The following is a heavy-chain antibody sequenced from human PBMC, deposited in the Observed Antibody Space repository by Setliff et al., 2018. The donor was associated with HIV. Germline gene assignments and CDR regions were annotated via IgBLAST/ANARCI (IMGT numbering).Heavy chain of an antibody. D-gene: IGHD5-12*01. CDR3: ARGSLATIKYYYYGMDV. CDR2: MNPNSGNT. Sequence: ASVKVSCKASGYTFTGNYIHWVRQAPGQGLEWMGWMNPNSGNTGYAQKFQGRVTITRNTSISTAYMELSSLRSEDTAVYYCARGSLATIKYYYYGMDVWGQGTTVTVSS. V-gene: IGHV1-8*03. J-gene: IGHJ6*02. CDR1: GYTFTGNY.